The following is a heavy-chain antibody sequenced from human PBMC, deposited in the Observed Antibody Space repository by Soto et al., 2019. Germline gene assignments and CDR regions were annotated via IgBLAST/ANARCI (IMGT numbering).Heavy chain of an antibody. CDR1: GGSISSGVYY. CDR3: ATRTDYYYGSGSLGGMDV. CDR2: IYYSGST. D-gene: IGHD3-10*01. J-gene: IGHJ6*02. V-gene: IGHV4-31*03. Sequence: QVQLQESGPGLVKLSQTLSLTCTVSGGSISSGVYYWSWIRQHPGKGLEWIGYIYYSGSTHYNPSLKSRVTISVDTSKNQFSLKLSSVTAADTAVYYCATRTDYYYGSGSLGGMDVWGQGTTVTVSS.